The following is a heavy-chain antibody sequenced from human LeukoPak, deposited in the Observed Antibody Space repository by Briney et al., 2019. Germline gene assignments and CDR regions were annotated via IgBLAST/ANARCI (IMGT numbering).Heavy chain of an antibody. CDR3: ARALGSSGNYWSYYYYMDV. CDR2: ISSGSSTI. J-gene: IGHJ6*03. V-gene: IGHV3-48*01. D-gene: IGHD3-22*01. Sequence: GGSLRLSCAASGFTFSSYSMNCVRQAPGKGLEWVSYISSGSSTIYYADSVKGRFTISRDNAKNSLYLQMNSLRAEDTAVYYCARALGSSGNYWSYYYYMDVWGKGTTVTVSS. CDR1: GFTFSSYS.